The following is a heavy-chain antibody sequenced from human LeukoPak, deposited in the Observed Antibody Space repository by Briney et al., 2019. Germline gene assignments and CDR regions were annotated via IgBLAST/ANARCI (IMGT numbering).Heavy chain of an antibody. CDR2: MNPNSGNT. V-gene: IGHV1-8*02. J-gene: IGHJ4*02. D-gene: IGHD3-22*01. CDR3: ARGSSGYSYHFNY. Sequence: ASVKVSCKASGYTFSNYGITWVRQATGQGLEWMGWMNPNSGNTGYAQKFQGRVTMTRNTSISTAYMELSSLRSEDTAVYYCARGSSGYSYHFNYWGQGTLVTVSS. CDR1: GYTFSNYG.